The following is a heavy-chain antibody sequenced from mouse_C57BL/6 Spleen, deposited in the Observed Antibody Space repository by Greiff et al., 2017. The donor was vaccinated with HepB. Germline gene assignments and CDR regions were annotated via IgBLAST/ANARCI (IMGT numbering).Heavy chain of an antibody. V-gene: IGHV5-6*01. D-gene: IGHD2-1*01. CDR2: ISSGGSYT. CDR1: GFTFSSYG. Sequence: EVQLVESGGDLVKPGGSLKLSCAASGFTFSSYGMSWVRQTPDKRLEWVATISSGGSYTYYPDSVKGRFTISRDNAKNTLYLQMSSLKSEDTAMYYCASAYGNYFDYWGQGTTLTVSS. CDR3: ASAYGNYFDY. J-gene: IGHJ2*01.